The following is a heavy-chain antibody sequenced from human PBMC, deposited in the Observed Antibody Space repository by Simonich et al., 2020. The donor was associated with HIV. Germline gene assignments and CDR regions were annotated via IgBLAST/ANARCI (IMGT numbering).Heavy chain of an antibody. D-gene: IGHD4-17*01. V-gene: IGHV4-34*01. J-gene: IGHJ4*02. CDR3: ARRHPTTVTTPYFDY. CDR1: GGSFSGYY. Sequence: QVQLQQWGAGLLKPSETLSLTCAVYGGSFSGYYWSWIRQPPGKGLVWIGEINHSGSTNYNPSLKSRVTRSVDTSKNQFSLKLSSVTAADTAVYYCARRHPTTVTTPYFDYWGQGTLVTVSS. CDR2: INHSGST.